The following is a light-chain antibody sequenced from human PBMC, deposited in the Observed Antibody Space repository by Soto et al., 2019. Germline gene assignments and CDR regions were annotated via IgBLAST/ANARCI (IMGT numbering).Light chain of an antibody. CDR2: GAS. V-gene: IGKV3-15*01. CDR3: QQYNNWPIT. J-gene: IGKJ5*01. CDR1: QSVSSN. Sequence: EIVMTKSPTTLSVSKRERATLSCRASQSVSSNLAWYQQKPGQAPRLLIYGASTRATGIPARFSGSGSGTEFTLTISSLQSEDFAVYYCQQYNNWPITVGQGTRLEIK.